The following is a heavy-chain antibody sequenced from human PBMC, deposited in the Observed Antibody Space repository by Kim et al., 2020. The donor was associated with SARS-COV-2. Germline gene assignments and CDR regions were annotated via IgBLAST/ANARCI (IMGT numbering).Heavy chain of an antibody. Sequence: GGSLRLSCAASGFTFRKYWMTWVRQAPGKGLEWVADIKQDESERYYVDSVKGRFTISRDNTMNSVYLQMNSLRVEDSAVYYCARAADRNLVPTLFTTPDLLDHWGQGTLVTVSS. D-gene: IGHD2-2*01. J-gene: IGHJ4*02. CDR2: IKQDESER. CDR1: GFTFRKYW. CDR3: ARAADRNLVPTLFTTPDLLDH. V-gene: IGHV3-7*01.